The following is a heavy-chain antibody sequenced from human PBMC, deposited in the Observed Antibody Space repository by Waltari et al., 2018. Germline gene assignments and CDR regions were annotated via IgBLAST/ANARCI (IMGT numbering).Heavy chain of an antibody. V-gene: IGHV4-34*01. J-gene: IGHJ4*02. CDR2: INHSGST. D-gene: IGHD3-16*02. Sequence: QVQLQQWGAGLLKPSATLSLPCAVYGGSFSGYYWSWIRQPPGKGLEWIGEINHSGSTNYNPSLKSRVTISVDTSKNQFSLKLSSVTAADTAVYYCARGKGYDYVWGSYRAPFDYWGQGTLVTVSS. CDR1: GGSFSGYY. CDR3: ARGKGYDYVWGSYRAPFDY.